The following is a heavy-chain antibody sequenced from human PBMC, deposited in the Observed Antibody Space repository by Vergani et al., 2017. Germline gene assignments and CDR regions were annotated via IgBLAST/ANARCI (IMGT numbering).Heavy chain of an antibody. J-gene: IGHJ4*02. CDR1: SHTFQTYG. CDR2: IIPIFGTA. Sequence: QVQLVQSGAELKKPGASVSVSCKGSSHTFQTYGISWVRQAPGQGLEWMGGIIPIFGTANYAQKFQGRVTITADESTSTAYMELSSLRSEDTAVYYCARSVYSYGYGFDYWGQGTLVTVSS. CDR3: ARSVYSYGYGFDY. D-gene: IGHD5-18*01. V-gene: IGHV1-69*13.